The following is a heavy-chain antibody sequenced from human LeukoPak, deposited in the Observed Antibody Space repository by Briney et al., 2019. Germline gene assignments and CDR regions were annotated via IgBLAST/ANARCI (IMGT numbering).Heavy chain of an antibody. CDR2: FKGKTDGETT. D-gene: IGHD2-2*02. CDR1: RFPFSNAW. V-gene: IGHV3-15*01. Sequence: GGSLRLSCTASRFPFSNAWMSWVRQAPGKWLEWVGRFKGKTDGETTDYAAPVKGRFTISRDDSKNTLYLQMNSLKTEDTAVYYRTTDNGYTAFDIWGQGTMVTVSS. CDR3: TTDNGYTAFDI. J-gene: IGHJ3*02.